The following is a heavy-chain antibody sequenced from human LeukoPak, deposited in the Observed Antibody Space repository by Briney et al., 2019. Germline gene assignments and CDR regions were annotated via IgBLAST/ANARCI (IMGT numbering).Heavy chain of an antibody. CDR3: ARQERYSSGWFDF. Sequence: SETLSLTCTVSGGSISSYYWSWIRQPPGKGLEWIGYIYYSGSTNYNPSLKSRVTISVDMPKNQFSLKLSSVTAADTAVYYCARQERYSSGWFDFWGHGTLVTVSS. D-gene: IGHD6-19*01. CDR1: GGSISSYY. V-gene: IGHV4-59*01. CDR2: IYYSGST. J-gene: IGHJ5*01.